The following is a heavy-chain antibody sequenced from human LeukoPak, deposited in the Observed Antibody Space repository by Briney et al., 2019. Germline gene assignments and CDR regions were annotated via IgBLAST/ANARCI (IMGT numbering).Heavy chain of an antibody. CDR3: AKREHGGAGYGTFDY. CDR1: GYTFTGYY. CDR2: INPNSGGT. V-gene: IGHV1-2*06. D-gene: IGHD6-13*01. J-gene: IGHJ4*02. Sequence: SVKVSCKASGYTFTGYYMHWVRQAPGQGLEWMGRINPNSGGTNYAQKFQGRVTMTRDTSISTAYMELSGLRSDDTAVYYCAKREHGGAGYGTFDYWGQGTLVTVSS.